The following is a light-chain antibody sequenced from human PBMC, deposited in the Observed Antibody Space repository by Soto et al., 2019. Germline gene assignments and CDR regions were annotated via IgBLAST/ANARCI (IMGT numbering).Light chain of an antibody. CDR3: QQYYSFGFT. CDR2: AAS. CDR1: QDISSY. J-gene: IGKJ3*01. V-gene: IGKV1-8*01. Sequence: AIRMTQSPSSFSASAGDRVTITCRATQDISSYLAWYQQKPGKAPKLLIYAASTLQSGVPSRFNGSGSGTDFTLTISCLQSEDFATYYCQQYYSFGFTFGPGTKVDIK.